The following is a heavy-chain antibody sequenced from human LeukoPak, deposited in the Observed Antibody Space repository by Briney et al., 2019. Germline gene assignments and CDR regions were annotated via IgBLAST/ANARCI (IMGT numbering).Heavy chain of an antibody. CDR2: INHSGST. V-gene: IGHV4-34*01. Sequence: PSETLSLTCAVYGGSFSGYYWSWIRQPPGKGLEWIGEINHSGSTNYNPSLKSRVTISVDTSKNQFSLKLSSATAADTAVYYCARGRGDYVWGSYSGVGAFDIWGQGTMVTVSS. CDR1: GGSFSGYY. D-gene: IGHD3-16*01. CDR3: ARGRGDYVWGSYSGVGAFDI. J-gene: IGHJ3*02.